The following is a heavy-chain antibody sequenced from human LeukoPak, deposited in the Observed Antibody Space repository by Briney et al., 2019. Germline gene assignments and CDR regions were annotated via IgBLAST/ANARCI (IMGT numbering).Heavy chain of an antibody. Sequence: GESLKISCKGSGYSFTNSWITWVRQMPRKGLEWMGRIDPTDSYTNYSPFFQGHVIFSTDKSITTAYLQWSSLKASDTAMYYCASFGRSGRDYYFDSWGQGTLVTVSS. CDR2: IDPTDSYT. CDR3: ASFGRSGRDYYFDS. J-gene: IGHJ4*02. D-gene: IGHD5-12*01. CDR1: GYSFTNSW. V-gene: IGHV5-10-1*01.